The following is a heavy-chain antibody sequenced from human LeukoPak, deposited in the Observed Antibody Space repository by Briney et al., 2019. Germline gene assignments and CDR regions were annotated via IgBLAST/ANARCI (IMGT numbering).Heavy chain of an antibody. CDR1: GGSISSYY. D-gene: IGHD6-19*01. Sequence: SETLSLTWTVSGGSISSYYWSWIRQPAGKGLEWIGRIYTSGSTNYNPSLKSRVTISVDKSKNQFSLKLSSVTAADTAVYYCARDESKYSSGWYWFDPWGQGTLVTVSS. V-gene: IGHV4-4*07. J-gene: IGHJ5*02. CDR2: IYTSGST. CDR3: ARDESKYSSGWYWFDP.